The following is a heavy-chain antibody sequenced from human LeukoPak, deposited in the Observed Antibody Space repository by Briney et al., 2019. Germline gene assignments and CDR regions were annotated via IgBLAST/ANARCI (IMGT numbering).Heavy chain of an antibody. D-gene: IGHD4-23*01. CDR2: ISGSGGST. CDR3: AKTSAAVVTPSDDAFDI. V-gene: IGHV3-23*01. CDR1: GFTFSSYA. J-gene: IGHJ3*02. Sequence: PGGSLRLSCAASGFTFSSYAMSWVRQAPGKGLEWVSAISGSGGSTYYADSVKGRFTISRDNSKNTLYLQMNSLRAEDTAVYYCAKTSAAVVTPSDDAFDIRGQGTMVTVSS.